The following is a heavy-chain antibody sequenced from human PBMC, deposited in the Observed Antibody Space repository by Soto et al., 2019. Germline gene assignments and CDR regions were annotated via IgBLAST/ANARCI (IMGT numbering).Heavy chain of an antibody. CDR2: IYYSGST. CDR1: GGSISSYY. CDR3: ARSAGGDYQWRLDFAY. Sequence: SETLSLTCTVSGGSISSYYWSWIRQPPGKGLEWIGYIYYSGSTNYNPSLKSRVTISVDTSKDQFSLTLSSVTAADTAVYYCARSAGGDYQWRLDFAYWGQGTLVTVSS. D-gene: IGHD2-21*02. J-gene: IGHJ4*02. V-gene: IGHV4-59*08.